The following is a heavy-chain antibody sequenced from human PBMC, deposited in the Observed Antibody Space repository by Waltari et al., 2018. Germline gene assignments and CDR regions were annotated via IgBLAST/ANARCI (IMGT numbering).Heavy chain of an antibody. CDR1: GFTVSSTD. CDR2: IFTSGST. V-gene: IGHV3-53*01. D-gene: IGHD1-1*01. Sequence: ELQVVESGGGLIQPGAYLRLSCAASGFTVSSTDMAWVRQAPGKGPEWVSVIFTSGSTYHAYSVKGRFTISRDNSENTVHLQMKNLTAEDTALYYCARATNWVLEAFDLWGQGTMVTVSP. CDR3: ARATNWVLEAFDL. J-gene: IGHJ3*01.